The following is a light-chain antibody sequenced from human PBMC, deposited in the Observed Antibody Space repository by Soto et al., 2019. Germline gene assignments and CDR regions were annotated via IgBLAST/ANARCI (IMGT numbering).Light chain of an antibody. J-gene: IGKJ1*01. Sequence: DIVMTQSPDSLAVSLGERATINCKSSQSVLYSSNNKNYLAWYQQKPGQPPKLLIYWASTRESGVPDRFSGSGSGTDFTLTISSLQAEDVAFYYCQQYYSTPPTFGQGTKVETK. CDR2: WAS. CDR3: QQYYSTPPT. CDR1: QSVLYSSNNKNY. V-gene: IGKV4-1*01.